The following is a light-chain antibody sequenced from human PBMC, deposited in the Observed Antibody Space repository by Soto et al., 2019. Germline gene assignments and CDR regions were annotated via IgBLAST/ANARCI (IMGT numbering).Light chain of an antibody. J-gene: IGLJ1*01. CDR3: CSYAGSSPV. Sequence: QSVLTQPASASGSPGQSITISCTGTSSDVGSYNLVSWYQQHPGKAPKLMIYEVSKRPSGVSNRFSGSKSGNTASLTISGLQAEDEADYYCCSYAGSSPVFGTGTKVTVL. CDR2: EVS. V-gene: IGLV2-23*02. CDR1: SSDVGSYNL.